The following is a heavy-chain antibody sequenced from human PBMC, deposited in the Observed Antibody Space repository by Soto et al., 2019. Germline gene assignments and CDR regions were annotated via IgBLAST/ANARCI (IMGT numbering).Heavy chain of an antibody. J-gene: IGHJ4*02. CDR1: GFSLANYP. Sequence: GGSLRLSXVASGFSLANYPMNWVRQTPGKGLEWISYSSPRGDTIYYADSVEGRFTISRDNARNSLSLHMSSLRDEDSALYYCAKGPHTNVGWPYYFESWGQGVPVTVSS. CDR2: SSPRGDTI. CDR3: AKGPHTNVGWPYYFES. D-gene: IGHD6-19*01. V-gene: IGHV3-48*02.